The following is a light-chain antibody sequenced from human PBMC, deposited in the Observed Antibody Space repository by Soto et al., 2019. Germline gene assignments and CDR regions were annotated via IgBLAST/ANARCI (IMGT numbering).Light chain of an antibody. V-gene: IGKV3-11*01. J-gene: IGKJ4*01. CDR2: DAF. CDR1: QSVGSY. Sequence: EIVLTQSPATLSLSPGERATLSCRASQSVGSYLAWYQQKPGQAPRLLIYDAFSRATGTPARFSGSGSGTDFTLTISSLEPEDFAVYYCQQRSNWPLTFGGGTKVDIK. CDR3: QQRSNWPLT.